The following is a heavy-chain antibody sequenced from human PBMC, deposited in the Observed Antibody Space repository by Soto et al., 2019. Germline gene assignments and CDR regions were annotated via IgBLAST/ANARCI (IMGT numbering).Heavy chain of an antibody. V-gene: IGHV1-69*01. CDR2: IIPIFGTA. CDR1: GGTFSSYA. Sequence: QVQLVQSGAEVKKPGSSVKVSCKASGGTFSSYAISWVRQAPGQGLEWMGGIIPIFGTANYAQKFQGRVTITADESTSTAYTELSSLRSDDTAVYYCARNNFEVRGVIILYWYFDLWGRGTLITVSS. CDR3: ARNNFEVRGVIILYWYFDL. D-gene: IGHD3-10*01. J-gene: IGHJ2*01.